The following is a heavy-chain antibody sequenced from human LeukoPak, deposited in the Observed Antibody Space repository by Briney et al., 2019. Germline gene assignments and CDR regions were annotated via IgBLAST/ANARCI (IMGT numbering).Heavy chain of an antibody. J-gene: IGHJ4*02. Sequence: SETLSLTCTVSGYSISSGYYWGWIRQPPGKGLEWIGSIYYSGSTYYNPSLKSRVTISVDTSKNQFSLKLSSVAAADTAVYYCARGDIAAAGTVYFGYWGQGTLVTVSS. D-gene: IGHD6-13*01. CDR2: IYYSGST. V-gene: IGHV4-38-2*02. CDR3: ARGDIAAAGTVYFGY. CDR1: GYSISSGYY.